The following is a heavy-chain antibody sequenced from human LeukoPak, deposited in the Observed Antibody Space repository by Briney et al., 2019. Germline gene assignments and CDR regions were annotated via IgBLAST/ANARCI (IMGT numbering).Heavy chain of an antibody. CDR3: ARDSVVPPYYYYGMDV. Sequence: PGGSLRLSCAASGFTFSSYSMNWVRQAPGKGLEWVSSISSSSSYIYYADSVKGRFTISRDNAKNSLYLQMNSLRAEDTAVYYCARDSVVPPYYYYGMDVWGQGTTVTVSS. D-gene: IGHD2-2*01. CDR2: ISSSSSYI. V-gene: IGHV3-21*01. CDR1: GFTFSSYS. J-gene: IGHJ6*02.